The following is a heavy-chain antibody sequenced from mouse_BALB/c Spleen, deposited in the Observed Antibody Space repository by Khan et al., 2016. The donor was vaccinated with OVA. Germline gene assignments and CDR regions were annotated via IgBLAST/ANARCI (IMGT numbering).Heavy chain of an antibody. V-gene: IGHV1-20*02. J-gene: IGHJ2*01. Sequence: VQLQQSGPELVKPGTSVKISCKASGYSFTGYFMNWVMQSHGKSLEWIGRINPHIGETLYNQKFKGKATLTVDESSSTAPMALRSLASEDSAVYSCARKNGSDFDYWGQGTTLTVSS. CDR1: GYSFTGYF. D-gene: IGHD1-1*01. CDR2: INPHIGET. CDR3: ARKNGSDFDY.